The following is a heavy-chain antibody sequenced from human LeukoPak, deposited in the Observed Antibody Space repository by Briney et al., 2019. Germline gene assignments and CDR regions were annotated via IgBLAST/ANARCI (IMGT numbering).Heavy chain of an antibody. D-gene: IGHD1-14*01. V-gene: IGHV3-23*01. Sequence: AGGSLRLSCAASGFTFSSYAMSWVRQAPGKGLEWVSAISGSGGSTYYADSVKGRFTISRDNSKNTLYLQMNSLRAEDTAVYYCAKPGPRRRLFVEYFQHWGQGTLVTVSS. CDR1: GFTFSSYA. J-gene: IGHJ1*01. CDR2: ISGSGGST. CDR3: AKPGPRRRLFVEYFQH.